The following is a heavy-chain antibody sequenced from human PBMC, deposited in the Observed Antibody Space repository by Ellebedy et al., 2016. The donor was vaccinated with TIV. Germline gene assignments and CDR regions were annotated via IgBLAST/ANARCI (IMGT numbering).Heavy chain of an antibody. J-gene: IGHJ6*02. CDR1: RFSISNFN. D-gene: IGHD3-16*01. CDR2: INCNDGKT. Sequence: GESLKISXAASRFSISNFNIHWVRQAPGKGLEWVGLINCNDGKTRYADSVKGRFTISRDNSKNSLYLQMDSVRTEDTALYYCAKDRGKEDYYYGVDVWGQGTTVTVSS. CDR3: AKDRGKEDYYYGVDV. V-gene: IGHV3-43*01.